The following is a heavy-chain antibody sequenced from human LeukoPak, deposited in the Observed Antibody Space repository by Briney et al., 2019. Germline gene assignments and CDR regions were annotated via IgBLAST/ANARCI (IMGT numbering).Heavy chain of an antibody. V-gene: IGHV4-39*01. D-gene: IGHD2-15*01. Sequence: SETLSLTCTVSGGSISSSSYYWGWIRQPPGKGLEWIGSIYYSGSTYYNPSLKRRVPISVDTSKNQFSLKLSSVTAADTAVYYCARLGYCSGGSCLDAFDIWGQGTMVTVSS. CDR2: IYYSGST. J-gene: IGHJ3*02. CDR1: GGSISSSSYY. CDR3: ARLGYCSGGSCLDAFDI.